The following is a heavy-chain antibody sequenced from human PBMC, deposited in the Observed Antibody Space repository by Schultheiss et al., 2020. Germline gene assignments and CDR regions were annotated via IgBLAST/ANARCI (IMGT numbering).Heavy chain of an antibody. CDR1: GGSISSYY. CDR3: ASGPPHSTAWYLDK. CDR2: INHSGST. D-gene: IGHD6-13*01. Sequence: SETLSLTCTVSGGSISSYYWSWIRQPPGKGLEWIGEINHSGSTNYNPSLKSRVTISVDTSKNQFSLKLSSVTAADTAVYFCASGPPHSTAWYLDKWGQGTLVTVSS. J-gene: IGHJ4*02. V-gene: IGHV4-34*01.